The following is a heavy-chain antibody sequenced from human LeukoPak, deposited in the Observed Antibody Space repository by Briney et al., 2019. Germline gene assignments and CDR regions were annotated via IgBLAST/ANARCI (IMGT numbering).Heavy chain of an antibody. CDR3: ARTVVPAALYFEY. J-gene: IGHJ4*02. CDR1: GFTFSSYA. CDR2: ISYDGSNK. D-gene: IGHD2-2*01. Sequence: GGSLRLSCAASGFTFSSYAMHWVCQAPGKGLEWVAVISYDGSNKYYADSVKDRFTISRDNSKNTLYLQMNSLRAEDTAVYYCARTVVPAALYFEYWGQGTLVTVSS. V-gene: IGHV3-30*01.